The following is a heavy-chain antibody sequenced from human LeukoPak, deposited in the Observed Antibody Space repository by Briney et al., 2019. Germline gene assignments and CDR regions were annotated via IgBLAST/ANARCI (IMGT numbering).Heavy chain of an antibody. CDR3: AMPNSLIAAPKH. J-gene: IGHJ1*01. Sequence: LTGGSLRLSCAASGFTFSTYWMHWVRQAPGKGLVWVSRINTDGNTISYADSVRGRFTISRDNAKNSLYLQMNSLRAEDTAVYYCAMPNSLIAAPKHWGQGTLVTVSS. D-gene: IGHD6-13*01. CDR1: GFTFSTYW. V-gene: IGHV3-74*01. CDR2: INTDGNTI.